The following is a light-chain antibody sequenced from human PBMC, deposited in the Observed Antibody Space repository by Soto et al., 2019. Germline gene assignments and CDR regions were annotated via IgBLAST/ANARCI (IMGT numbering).Light chain of an antibody. CDR2: LNSDGSH. CDR1: SGHSSYA. CDR3: HTRGTAHV. V-gene: IGLV4-69*01. J-gene: IGLJ1*01. Sequence: QSVLTQSPSASASLGASVKLTCTLSSGHSSYAIAWHQQQPEKGPRYLMKLNSDGSHSKGDGIPDRFSGSSSGAERYLTIPRLQSEHEADYSCHTRGTAHVFGTGTKLTVL.